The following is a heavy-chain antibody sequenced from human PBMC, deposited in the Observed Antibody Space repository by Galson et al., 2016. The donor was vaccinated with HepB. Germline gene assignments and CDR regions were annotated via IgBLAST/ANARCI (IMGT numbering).Heavy chain of an antibody. J-gene: IGHJ4*02. CDR1: GFTFSSYP. CDR3: AKASGYSNTWMNY. V-gene: IGHV3-30-3*01. D-gene: IGHD6-13*01. CDR2: ISYDGSNK. Sequence: SLRLSCAASGFTFSSYPMHWVRQAPGKGPEWVAVISYDGSNKYYADSVKGRFTISRDNSKSTLYLQMNSLRAEDTAVYYCAKASGYSNTWMNYWGQGTRVTVSS.